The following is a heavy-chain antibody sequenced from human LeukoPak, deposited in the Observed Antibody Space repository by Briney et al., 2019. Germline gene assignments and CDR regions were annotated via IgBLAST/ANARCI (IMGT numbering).Heavy chain of an antibody. D-gene: IGHD6-13*01. CDR1: GFTFSSYW. CDR3: VRVNSSWYQGDY. Sequence: GGSLRLSCAASGFTFSSYWMHWVRQAPGKGLVWVSRINSDATSTSSADSVKGRFTISRDNARNTLFLQMNSLRAEDTAVYYCVRVNSSWYQGDYWGQGTLVTVSS. J-gene: IGHJ4*02. V-gene: IGHV3-74*01. CDR2: INSDATST.